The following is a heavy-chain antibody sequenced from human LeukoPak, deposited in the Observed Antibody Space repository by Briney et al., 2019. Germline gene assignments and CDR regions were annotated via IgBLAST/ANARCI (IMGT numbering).Heavy chain of an antibody. J-gene: IGHJ6*03. Sequence: PGGSLRLSCAASGFTFSSYSMNWVRQAPGKGLEWVSSISSSSSYIYYADSVKGRFTISRDNAKNSLYLQMNSLRAEDTAVYYCARRTYYYDSSGYRTRGYMDVWGKGTTATISS. D-gene: IGHD3-22*01. CDR1: GFTFSSYS. CDR2: ISSSSSYI. CDR3: ARRTYYYDSSGYRTRGYMDV. V-gene: IGHV3-21*04.